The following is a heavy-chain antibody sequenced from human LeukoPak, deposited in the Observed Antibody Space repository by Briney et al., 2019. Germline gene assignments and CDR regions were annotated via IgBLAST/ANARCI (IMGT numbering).Heavy chain of an antibody. CDR2: IYYSRST. CDR1: GGSISSGGYY. V-gene: IGHV4-31*03. J-gene: IGHJ4*02. CDR3: ARAPVTVTTTGPSYFDY. Sequence: SQTLSLTCTVSGGSISSGGYYWSWIRQHPGKGLEWIGYIYYSRSTYYNPSLKSRVTISVDTSKNQFSLKLSSVTAADTAVYYCARAPVTVTTTGPSYFDYWGQGTLVTVSS. D-gene: IGHD4-17*01.